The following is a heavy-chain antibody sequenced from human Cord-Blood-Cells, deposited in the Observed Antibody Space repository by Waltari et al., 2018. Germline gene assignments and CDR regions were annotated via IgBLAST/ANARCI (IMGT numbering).Heavy chain of an antibody. CDR1: AGSIIPSRFY. D-gene: IGHD4-17*01. J-gene: IGHJ4*02. CDR3: ARLGGGGRYTTVTPTHDY. Sequence: QLHLQASGPGLVKPLETLSLTCTVSAGSIIPSRFYLGCIRRPHGKGREWIGSIYYSGSTYYNPSLKSRVTISGDTSKNQFSLKLSSVTAADTAVYYCARLGGGGRYTTVTPTHDYWGQGTLVTVSS. CDR2: IYYSGST. V-gene: IGHV4-39*01.